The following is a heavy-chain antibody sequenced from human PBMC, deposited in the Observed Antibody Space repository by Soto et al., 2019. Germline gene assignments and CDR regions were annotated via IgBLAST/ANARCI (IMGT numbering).Heavy chain of an antibody. CDR3: ATAPYGDSTEYYFDY. CDR2: INPNSGGT. J-gene: IGHJ4*02. CDR1: GYTFTGYY. Sequence: ASVKVSCKASGYTFTGYYMHWVRQAPGQGLEWMGWINPNSGGTNYAQKFQGWVTMTRDTSISTAYMELSSLRSEDTAVYYCATAPYGDSTEYYFDYWGQGTLVTVSS. V-gene: IGHV1-2*04. D-gene: IGHD4-17*01.